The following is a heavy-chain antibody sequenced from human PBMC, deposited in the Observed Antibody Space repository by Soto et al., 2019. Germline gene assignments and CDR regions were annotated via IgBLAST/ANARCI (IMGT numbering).Heavy chain of an antibody. CDR1: GGSFSGYY. Sequence: SETLSLTCAVYGGSFSGYYWSWIRQPPGKGLEWNGEINHSGSTNYNPSLKSRVTISVDTSKNQFSLKLSSVTAADTAVYYCAGEDGYSYDYWGQGTLVTVSS. J-gene: IGHJ4*02. CDR3: AGEDGYSYDY. D-gene: IGHD5-18*01. V-gene: IGHV4-34*01. CDR2: INHSGST.